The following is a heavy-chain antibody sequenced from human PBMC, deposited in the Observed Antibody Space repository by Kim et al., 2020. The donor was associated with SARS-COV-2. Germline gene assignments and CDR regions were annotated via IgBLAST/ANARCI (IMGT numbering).Heavy chain of an antibody. CDR2: IYYSGST. D-gene: IGHD3-3*01. Sequence: SETLSLTCTVSGGSISSSSYYWGWIRQPPGKGLEWIGSIYYSGSTYYNPSLKVRVTIAVDTSKNQFSLKLSSVTAADTALYYCAGYYAFWSGLLGSYYYYYGMDVWGHGTTVTVSS. J-gene: IGHJ6*02. V-gene: IGHV4-39*01. CDR3: AGYYAFWSGLLGSYYYYYGMDV. CDR1: GGSISSSSYY.